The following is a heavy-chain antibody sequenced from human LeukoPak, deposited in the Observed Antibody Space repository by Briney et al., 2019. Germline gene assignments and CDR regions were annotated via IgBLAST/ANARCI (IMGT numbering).Heavy chain of an antibody. CDR2: INHSGNT. CDR1: GGSFSGYY. CDR3: ARSGLPLDY. J-gene: IGHJ4*02. V-gene: IGHV4-34*01. D-gene: IGHD3-10*01. Sequence: SETLSLTCAVYGGSFSGYYWSWIRQPPGKGLEWIGEINHSGNTNYNPYLKSRVTISVDTSKNQFSVKLSSVTAADTAVYYCARSGLPLDYWGQGTLVTVSS.